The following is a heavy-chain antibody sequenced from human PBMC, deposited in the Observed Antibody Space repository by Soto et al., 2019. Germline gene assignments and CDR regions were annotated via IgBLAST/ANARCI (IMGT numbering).Heavy chain of an antibody. CDR3: ARRCLGYYYDRHHAFDI. CDR1: GGSFSGYC. CDR2: INHSGST. V-gene: IGHV4-34*01. J-gene: IGHJ3*02. D-gene: IGHD3-22*01. Sequence: SETLSLTCAVYGGSFSGYCWSWIRQPPGKGLEWIGEINHSGSTNYNPSLKSRVTISVDTSKNQFSLKLSSVTAADTAVYYCARRCLGYYYDRHHAFDIWGQGTMVTVSS.